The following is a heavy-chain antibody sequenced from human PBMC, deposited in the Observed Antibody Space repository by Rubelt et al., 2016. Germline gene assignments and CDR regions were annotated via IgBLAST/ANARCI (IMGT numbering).Heavy chain of an antibody. CDR3: ARGRPAQPGGADFRV. D-gene: IGHD3/OR15-3a*01. J-gene: IGHJ4*02. CDR1: GGSFSGYY. V-gene: IGHV4-34*01. Sequence: QVQLQQWGAGLLKPSETLSLTCAVYGGSFSGYYWSWIRRPPGKGLEWIGEIHHSGSTNYNPSLKCRVTISVDSAKTPFPRKLSAVSAADTAVYYCARGRPAQPGGADFRVWGQGTLVTVSS. CDR2: IHHSGST.